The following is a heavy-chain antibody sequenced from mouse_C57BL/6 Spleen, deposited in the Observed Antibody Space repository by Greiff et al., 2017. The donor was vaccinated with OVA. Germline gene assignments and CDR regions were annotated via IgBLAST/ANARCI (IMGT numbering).Heavy chain of an antibody. D-gene: IGHD1-1*01. CDR1: GFTFSDYG. V-gene: IGHV5-17*01. CDR3: ARFYGSSSYAMDY. J-gene: IGHJ4*01. Sequence: EVKLMESGGGLVKPGGSLKLSCAASGFTFSDYGMHWVRQAPEKGLEWVAYISSGSRTIYYADTVKGRFTISRDNAKNTLFLQMTSLRSEDTAMYYCARFYGSSSYAMDYWGQGTSVTVSS. CDR2: ISSGSRTI.